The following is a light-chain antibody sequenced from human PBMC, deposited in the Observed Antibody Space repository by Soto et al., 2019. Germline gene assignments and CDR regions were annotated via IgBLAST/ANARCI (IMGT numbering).Light chain of an antibody. J-gene: IGKJ1*01. CDR3: QQYNNWPPGRT. Sequence: EIVMTQSPATLSVSPGERATLSCRASQSVSSNLAWYQQKPGQALRLLIYAASTRATGIPARFSGSGSGTEFTLTISSLQSEDFAVYYCQQYNNWPPGRTFGQGTKVEIK. CDR2: AAS. CDR1: QSVSSN. V-gene: IGKV3-15*01.